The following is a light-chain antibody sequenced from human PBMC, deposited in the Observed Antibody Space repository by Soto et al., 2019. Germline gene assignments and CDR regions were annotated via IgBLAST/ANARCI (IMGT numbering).Light chain of an antibody. J-gene: IGKJ1*01. CDR2: DAS. CDR1: QSVANNY. Sequence: RASQSVANNYLAWYQQRPGQAPRLGIYDASSRATGIPDRCSASGSGTAFTLTISRLEPEDFAVYFCQQYSASPLTCGRGTKV. V-gene: IGKV3-20*01. CDR3: QQYSASPLT.